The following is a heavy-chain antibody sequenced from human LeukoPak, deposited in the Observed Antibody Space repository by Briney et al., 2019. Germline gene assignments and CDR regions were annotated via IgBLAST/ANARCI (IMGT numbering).Heavy chain of an antibody. Sequence: SETLSLTCAVYGGSFTDYFWGWIRQPSGKGLEWIGEINHSGRTYYNPSLKSRVTISVDTSKNQFSLNLSSVTAADTAVYYCARDVVVVPAAIHYGMDVWGQGTKVTVSS. V-gene: IGHV4-34*01. CDR3: ARDVVVVPAAIHYGMDV. J-gene: IGHJ6*02. CDR2: INHSGRT. CDR1: GGSFTDYF. D-gene: IGHD2-2*01.